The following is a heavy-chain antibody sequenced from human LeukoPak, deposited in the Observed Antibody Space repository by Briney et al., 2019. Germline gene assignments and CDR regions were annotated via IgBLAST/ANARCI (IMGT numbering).Heavy chain of an antibody. J-gene: IGHJ4*02. CDR3: LRGTTLKTGDS. Sequence: GGSLRLSCAASGFTFNTYGMHWVRQAPGKGLGWVAFLWYDGSNKYYADSVKGRFTISRDNSKNTLYLQMNSLGAEDTAVYYCLRGTTLKTGDSWGQGTLVTVSS. V-gene: IGHV3-30*02. CDR1: GFTFNTYG. D-gene: IGHD7-27*01. CDR2: LWYDGSNK.